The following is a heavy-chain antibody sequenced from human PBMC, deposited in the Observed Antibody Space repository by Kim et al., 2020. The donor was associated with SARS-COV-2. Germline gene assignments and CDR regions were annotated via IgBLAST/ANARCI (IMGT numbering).Heavy chain of an antibody. V-gene: IGHV3-23*01. CDR3: AKGDSGSYSYYYYYMDV. D-gene: IGHD1-26*01. J-gene: IGHJ6*03. Sequence: VKGRFTISRDNSKNTLYRQMNSRRAEDTAVYYCAKGDSGSYSYYYYYMDVWGKGTTVTVSS.